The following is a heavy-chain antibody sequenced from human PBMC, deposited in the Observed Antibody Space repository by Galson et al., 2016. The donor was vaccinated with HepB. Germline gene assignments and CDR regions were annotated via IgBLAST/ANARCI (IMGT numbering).Heavy chain of an antibody. Sequence: SLRLSCAASGFTFSSYGMHRVRQAPGKGLEWVAVIWSDGSNKYYADSVKGRFTISRDNSKNTLYLQMNSLRAEDTAVYYCARAWELTTFDYWGQGTLVTVSS. CDR1: GFTFSSYG. D-gene: IGHD1-26*01. V-gene: IGHV3-33*01. CDR2: IWSDGSNK. CDR3: ARAWELTTFDY. J-gene: IGHJ4*02.